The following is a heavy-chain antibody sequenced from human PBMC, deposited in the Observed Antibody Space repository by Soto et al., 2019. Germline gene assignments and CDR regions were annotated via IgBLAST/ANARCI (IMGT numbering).Heavy chain of an antibody. CDR2: IYYSGST. CDR1: GGSISSYY. D-gene: IGHD6-13*01. J-gene: IGHJ4*02. CDR3: ARDRGYSSSWYDY. V-gene: IGHV4-59*01. Sequence: SETLSLTCTVSGGSISSYYWSWIRQPPGKGLEWIGYIYYSGSTNYNPSLKSRVTISVDTSKNQFSLKLSSVTAADTAVYYCARDRGYSSSWYDYWGQGTLVTVSS.